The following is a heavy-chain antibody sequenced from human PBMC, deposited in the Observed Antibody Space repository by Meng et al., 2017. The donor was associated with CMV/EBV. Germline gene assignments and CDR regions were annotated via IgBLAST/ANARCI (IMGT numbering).Heavy chain of an antibody. CDR3: ARGDYFDY. CDR2: ISYDGSNK. Sequence: QVQLVESGGGVVQPGRSLRLSCAASGFTFSSYAMHWVRQAPGKGLEWVAVISYDGSNKYYADSVKGRFTISRDNSKNTLYLQMNSLRAEDMAVYYCARGDYFDYWGQGTLVTVSS. CDR1: GFTFSSYA. V-gene: IGHV3-30-3*01. J-gene: IGHJ4*02.